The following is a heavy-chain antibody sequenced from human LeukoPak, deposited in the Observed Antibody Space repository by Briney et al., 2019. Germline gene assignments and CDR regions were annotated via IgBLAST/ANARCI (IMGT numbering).Heavy chain of an antibody. CDR3: ARTESGYSYGYTYYYYGMDV. J-gene: IGHJ6*02. CDR2: ISAYYGNT. V-gene: IGHV1-18*01. Sequence: ASVKVSCKASGYTFTSYGISWVRQAPGQGLEWMGWISAYYGNTNYAQKLQGRVTMTTDTSTSTAYMELRSLRSDDTAVYYCARTESGYSYGYTYYYYGMDVWGQGTTVTVSS. D-gene: IGHD5-18*01. CDR1: GYTFTSYG.